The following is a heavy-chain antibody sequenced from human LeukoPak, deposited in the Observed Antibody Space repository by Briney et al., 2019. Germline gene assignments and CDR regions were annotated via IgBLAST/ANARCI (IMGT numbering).Heavy chain of an antibody. CDR3: ALLIVGATQEYFQH. CDR1: GGTFSSYA. V-gene: IGHV1-69*06. CDR2: IIPIFGTA. D-gene: IGHD1-26*01. Sequence: SVKVSCKASGGTFSSYAISWVRQAPGQGLEWMGGIIPIFGTANYAQKFQGRVTMTEDTSTDTAYMELSSLRSEDTAVYYCALLIVGATQEYFQHWGQGTLVTVSS. J-gene: IGHJ1*01.